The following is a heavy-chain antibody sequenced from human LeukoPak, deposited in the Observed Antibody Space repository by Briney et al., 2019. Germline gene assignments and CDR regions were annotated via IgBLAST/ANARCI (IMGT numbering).Heavy chain of an antibody. CDR1: GGSISSGDYY. D-gene: IGHD3-16*01. CDR2: IYDSGST. J-gene: IGHJ3*02. V-gene: IGHV4-30-4*01. CDR3: ATSSKGGLEAFDI. Sequence: SETLSLTCTVSGGSISSGDYYWSWIRQPPGKGLEWIGYIYDSGSTYYNPSLKSRVTISVDTSKNQFSLKMSSVTSADTAVYYCATSSKGGLEAFDIWGQGTMVTVSS.